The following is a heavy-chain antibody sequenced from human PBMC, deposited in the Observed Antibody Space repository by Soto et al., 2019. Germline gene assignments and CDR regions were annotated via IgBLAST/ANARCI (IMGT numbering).Heavy chain of an antibody. J-gene: IGHJ4*02. CDR3: AAPREGQWLVFDH. Sequence: GGSLRLSCVVSGFTFSDFGMHWVRQSPGEGLAWVASISKDGLDRYYSESVKGRFTISRDDSKNTVFLQMNSLKVEDTAAYFCAAPREGQWLVFDHWGQRTLVTVSS. D-gene: IGHD6-19*01. CDR2: ISKDGLDR. CDR1: GFTFSDFG. V-gene: IGHV3-30*19.